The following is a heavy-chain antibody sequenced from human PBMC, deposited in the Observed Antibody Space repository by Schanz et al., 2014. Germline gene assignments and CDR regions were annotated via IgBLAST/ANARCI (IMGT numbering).Heavy chain of an antibody. CDR3: TRGGYSYALSAFDI. CDR2: IIPVLNIA. V-gene: IGHV1-69*02. J-gene: IGHJ3*02. D-gene: IGHD5-18*01. Sequence: QVQLVQSGAEVKKPGSPVKVSCKSSGGTFSSYTISWMRQAPGQGLEWMGKIIPVLNIATYAQRFQGRVSITADTSTGTAYMELRSLRSDDTALYYCTRGGYSYALSAFDIWGQGTMVTVSS. CDR1: GGTFSSYT.